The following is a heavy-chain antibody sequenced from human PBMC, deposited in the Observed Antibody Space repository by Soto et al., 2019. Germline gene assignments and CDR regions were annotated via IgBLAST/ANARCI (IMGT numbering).Heavy chain of an antibody. D-gene: IGHD1-7*01. J-gene: IGHJ4*01. CDR3: ARDGFSSTEYTWNYGPFFDY. V-gene: IGHV3-7*01. CDR2: IKQDGRDT. Sequence: KRLEWIANIKQDGRDTYYVDSVKGRFTISRDSTKQTLYLQMNSLRPDDTAMYYCARDGFSSTEYTWNYGPFFDYRGHGALVTVSS.